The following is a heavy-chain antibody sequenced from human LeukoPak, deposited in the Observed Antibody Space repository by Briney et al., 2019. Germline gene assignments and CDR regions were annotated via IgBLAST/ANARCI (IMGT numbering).Heavy chain of an antibody. CDR3: AKIVESYDILTGYYPDRFDY. CDR2: IYSGGRI. J-gene: IGHJ4*02. Sequence: SETLSLTCTVSGGSFSGLYYWGWIRQPPGKGLEWIGSIYSGGRIYYNPSLKSRVTISVDTSKNHFSMKLTSVTAADTAVYYCAKIVESYDILTGYYPDRFDYWGQGTLVTVSS. V-gene: IGHV4-39*07. CDR1: GGSFSGLYY. D-gene: IGHD3-9*01.